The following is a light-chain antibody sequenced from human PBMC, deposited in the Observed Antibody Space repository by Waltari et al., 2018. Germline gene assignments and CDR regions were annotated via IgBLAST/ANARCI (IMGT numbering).Light chain of an antibody. CDR3: QQRSNWPPGRYT. J-gene: IGKJ2*01. Sequence: EIVLTQSPATLSLSPGERATLSCRASQSVSSHLAWYQQKPGQAPRLLIYDASNRATGIPARFSGSGSGTDFTLTISSLEPEDFAVYYCQQRSNWPPGRYTFGQGTKLEIK. CDR1: QSVSSH. CDR2: DAS. V-gene: IGKV3-11*01.